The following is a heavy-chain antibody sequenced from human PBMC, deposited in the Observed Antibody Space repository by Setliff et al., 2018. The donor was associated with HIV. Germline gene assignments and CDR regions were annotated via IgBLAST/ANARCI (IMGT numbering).Heavy chain of an antibody. D-gene: IGHD2-21*01. V-gene: IGHV4-31*03. J-gene: IGHJ4*02. Sequence: TSETLSLTCTVSGGSISTGGYYWSWIRQHPGKGLEWIGYIYNSGGTYYNPSPKSRITMSIDTSKNQFSLKLNSVTAADTAVYFCARASRWGSIPFDYWGQGTLVTVSS. CDR1: GGSISTGGYY. CDR2: IYNSGGT. CDR3: ARASRWGSIPFDY.